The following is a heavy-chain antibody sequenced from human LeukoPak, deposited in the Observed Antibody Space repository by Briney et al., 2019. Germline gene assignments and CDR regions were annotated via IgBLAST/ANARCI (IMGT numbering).Heavy chain of an antibody. CDR2: VFTSGTT. V-gene: IGHV4-4*07. CDR1: GDSMNIFD. D-gene: IGHD6-19*01. CDR3: ARHSPSGWYYFDS. Sequence: SETLSLTCSVSGDSMNIFDWSWIRQPAGKGLEWVGQVFTSGTTAYTSSLKSRLTISLDKSKSQVSLKLISVTAADTAVYYCARHSPSGWYYFDSWGQGALVIVSS. J-gene: IGHJ4*02.